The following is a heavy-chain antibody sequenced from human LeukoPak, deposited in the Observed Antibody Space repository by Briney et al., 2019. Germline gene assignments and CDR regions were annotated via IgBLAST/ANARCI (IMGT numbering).Heavy chain of an antibody. CDR2: IIPIFGTA. V-gene: IGHV1-69*13. Sequence: SVKVSCKASGGTFSSYAISWVRQAPGQGLEWMGGIIPIFGTANYAQKFQGRVTITADESMSTAYMELSSLRSEDTAVYYCARSSYDFWSGYLYYYYYYYMDVWGKGTTVTVSS. D-gene: IGHD3-3*01. CDR1: GGTFSSYA. CDR3: ARSSYDFWSGYLYYYYYYYMDV. J-gene: IGHJ6*03.